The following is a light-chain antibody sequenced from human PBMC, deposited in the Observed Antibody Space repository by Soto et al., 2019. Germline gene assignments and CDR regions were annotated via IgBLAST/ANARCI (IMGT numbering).Light chain of an antibody. V-gene: IGLV1-40*01. Sequence: QSVLTQPPSVSGAPGQRVTISCTGSSSNIGAGYDVHWYQQLPGKAPKLLIYGNSNRPSGVPDRFSGSKSGTSASLAITGLRAEDEADYYCQSSDSSMSGWVFGGGTKLTVL. J-gene: IGLJ3*02. CDR1: SSNIGAGYD. CDR2: GNS. CDR3: QSSDSSMSGWV.